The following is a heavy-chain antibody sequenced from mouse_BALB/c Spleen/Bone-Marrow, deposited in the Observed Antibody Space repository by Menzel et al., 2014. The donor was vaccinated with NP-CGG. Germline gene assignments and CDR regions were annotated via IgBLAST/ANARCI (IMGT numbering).Heavy chain of an antibody. Sequence: QVQLKQSGAELSKPGASVKMSCKASDYTFTSYWMHWVKQRPGQGLEWIGYINPSTGYTAYNQKFKDKATLTADKSSSTAYMQLSSLTSEYSAVYYCARSGFDYWGQGTTFTVSS. D-gene: IGHD4-1*01. J-gene: IGHJ2*01. CDR2: INPSTGYT. CDR1: DYTFTSYW. V-gene: IGHV1-7*01. CDR3: ARSGFDY.